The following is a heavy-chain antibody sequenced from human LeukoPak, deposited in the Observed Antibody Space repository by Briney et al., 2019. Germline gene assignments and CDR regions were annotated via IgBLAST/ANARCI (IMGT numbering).Heavy chain of an antibody. Sequence: ASVKVSCKASGYTFTSYDINWVRQAPGQGLEWMGWMNPSSGNTGYAQKFQGRVTMTRNTSISTAYMELSSLRSEDTAVYYCAREGSYHNFDYWGQGTLVTVSS. J-gene: IGHJ4*02. V-gene: IGHV1-8*01. CDR2: MNPSSGNT. CDR3: AREGSYHNFDY. D-gene: IGHD1-26*01. CDR1: GYTFTSYD.